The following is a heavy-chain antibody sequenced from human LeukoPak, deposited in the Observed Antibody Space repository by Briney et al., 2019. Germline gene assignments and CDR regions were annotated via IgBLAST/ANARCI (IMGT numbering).Heavy chain of an antibody. D-gene: IGHD2-2*01. Sequence: PSETLSLTCAVSGYSISSGYYWGWIRQPPGKGLELIGSIYHSGSTYYNPPLKGRVRISVDTSKNQFCLKLSSVTAADTAVYYCASRYCSSTSCYRRGAYDIWGQGKMVTVSS. J-gene: IGHJ3*02. V-gene: IGHV4-38-2*01. CDR2: IYHSGST. CDR1: GYSISSGYY. CDR3: ASRYCSSTSCYRRGAYDI.